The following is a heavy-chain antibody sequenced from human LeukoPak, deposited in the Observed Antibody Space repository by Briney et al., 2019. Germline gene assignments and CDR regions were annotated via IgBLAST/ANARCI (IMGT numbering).Heavy chain of an antibody. V-gene: IGHV1-18*01. J-gene: IGHJ5*02. CDR1: GFVFTSYG. Sequence: ASVTVSCTASGFVFTSYGFTWVRQAPGQGLEWMGWISANDGKTHYSEKHQGRVTMSTDTVTSTAYMELRSLRSDDTAVYYCAGVSTTLFGVDNWFDPWGQGTLVTVSS. CDR3: AGVSTTLFGVDNWFDP. D-gene: IGHD3-3*01. CDR2: ISANDGKT.